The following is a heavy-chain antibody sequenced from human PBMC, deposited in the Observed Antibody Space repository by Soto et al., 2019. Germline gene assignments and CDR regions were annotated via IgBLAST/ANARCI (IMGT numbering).Heavy chain of an antibody. CDR2: INPSGGST. CDR1: GYTLTSYY. D-gene: IGHD3-9*01. CDR3: ARGDYDVLTGHYPLDY. Sequence: VKVSCKASGYTLTSYYMHWVRQAPGQGLAWMGIINPSGGSTSYAQNYQDRITMTRDTSTTTVYMELSSLRSEDTAVYFCARGDYDVLTGHYPLDYWGQGTLVTVSS. J-gene: IGHJ4*02. V-gene: IGHV1-46*01.